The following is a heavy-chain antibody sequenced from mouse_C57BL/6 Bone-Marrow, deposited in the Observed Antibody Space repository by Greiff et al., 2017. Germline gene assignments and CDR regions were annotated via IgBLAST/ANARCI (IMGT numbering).Heavy chain of an antibody. D-gene: IGHD1-1*02. V-gene: IGHV1-54*01. J-gene: IGHJ2*01. CDR3: ERIGGDGY. CDR1: GYTFTTYW. CDR2: INPGGSST. Sequence: QVQLQQSGAELVRPGTSLKLSCTASGYTFTTYWMHWVKQRPGQGLEWVVLINPGGSSTNYTEKVKGKATLTGDKSSSTAYMQRSSLTSEDSDVYSCERIGGDGYWGQGTTLTVSS.